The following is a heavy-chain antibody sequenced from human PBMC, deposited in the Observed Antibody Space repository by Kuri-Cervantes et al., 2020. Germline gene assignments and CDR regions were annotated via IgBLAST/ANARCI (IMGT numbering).Heavy chain of an antibody. CDR1: GFTFSSYS. J-gene: IGHJ3*02. CDR3: ARDRDSGDYVISAFDI. V-gene: IGHV3-7*01. D-gene: IGHD4-17*01. Sequence: GGSLRLSCAASGFTFSSYSMNWVRQAPGKGLEWVANIKQDGSEKYYVDSVKGRFTISRDNAKNSLYLQMNSLRAEDTAVYYCARDRDSGDYVISAFDIWGQGTMVTVSS. CDR2: IKQDGSEK.